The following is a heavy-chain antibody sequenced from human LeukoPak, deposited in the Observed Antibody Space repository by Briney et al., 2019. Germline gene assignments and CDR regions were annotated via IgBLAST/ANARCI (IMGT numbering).Heavy chain of an antibody. J-gene: IGHJ4*02. V-gene: IGHV3-7*04. CDR3: ARQGYSSGY. CDR1: GFTFSNYW. D-gene: IGHD6-19*01. CDR2: IKQDGSEK. Sequence: PGGSLKLSCAASGFTFSNYWMSRVRQAPGKGLEWVANIKQDGSEKYYVDSVKGRFTISRDNAKNSLYLQMNSLRVEDTAVYYCARQGYSSGYWGQGTLVTVSS.